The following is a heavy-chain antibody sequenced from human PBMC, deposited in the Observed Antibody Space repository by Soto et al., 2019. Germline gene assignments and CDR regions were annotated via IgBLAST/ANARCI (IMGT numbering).Heavy chain of an antibody. CDR3: ARVRNHYDSSGYPVYYFDY. Sequence: SETLSLTCAVSSVTIISSNWWSWVRQTPGKGLEWIGEIYHSGSTNYNPSLKSRVTISVDKSKNQFSLKLSSVTAADTAVYYCARVRNHYDSSGYPVYYFDYWGQGTLVTVSS. V-gene: IGHV4-4*02. CDR1: SVTIISSNW. D-gene: IGHD3-22*01. J-gene: IGHJ4*02. CDR2: IYHSGST.